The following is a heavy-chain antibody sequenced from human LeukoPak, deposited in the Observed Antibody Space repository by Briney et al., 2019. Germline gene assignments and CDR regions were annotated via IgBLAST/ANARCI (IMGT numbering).Heavy chain of an antibody. CDR2: INSDGSTT. Sequence: GGSLRLSCAASGFTFRTYWMHWVRHTPGQGLVWVSRINSDGSTTNYADSVKGRFTVSRDNAQNTLYLQMSSLRAEDTAVYCCARAGNYYFEYWGQGALVTVSS. CDR1: GFTFRTYW. J-gene: IGHJ4*02. D-gene: IGHD3-10*01. CDR3: ARAGNYYFEY. V-gene: IGHV3-74*01.